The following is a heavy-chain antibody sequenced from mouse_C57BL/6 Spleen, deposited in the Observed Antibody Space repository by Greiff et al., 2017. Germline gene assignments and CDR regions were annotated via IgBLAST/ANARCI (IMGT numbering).Heavy chain of an antibody. Sequence: EVLLVESGGGLVKPGGSLKLSCAASGFTFSSYAMSWVRQTPEKRLEWLATISDGGSYTSYPHNVKGRFTISRDNAKNNLYLQMSQLKSEDTAMYYCERDRDDGYYLFDYWGQGTTLTVSS. V-gene: IGHV5-4*01. D-gene: IGHD2-3*01. CDR1: GFTFSSYA. CDR3: ERDRDDGYYLFDY. CDR2: ISDGGSYT. J-gene: IGHJ2*01.